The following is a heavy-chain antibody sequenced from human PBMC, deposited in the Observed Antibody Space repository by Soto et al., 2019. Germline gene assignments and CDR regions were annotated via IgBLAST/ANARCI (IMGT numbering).Heavy chain of an antibody. J-gene: IGHJ2*01. CDR2: INHSGST. D-gene: IGHD3-10*01. CDR3: AREVPSRYFDL. Sequence: QVRLQQWGAGLLKPSETLPLTCAVYGGSFSDYYWSWVRQPPGKGLEWIGEINHSGSTNYNPSLKSLVTISVDTSKNQFSLKLNSVTAADTAVYYCAREVPSRYFDLWGLGTPVTVSS. V-gene: IGHV4-34*01. CDR1: GGSFSDYY.